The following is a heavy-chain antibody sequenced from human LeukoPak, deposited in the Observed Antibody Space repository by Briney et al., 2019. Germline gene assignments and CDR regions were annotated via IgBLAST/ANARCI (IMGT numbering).Heavy chain of an antibody. D-gene: IGHD2-21*02. Sequence: PGGSLRLSCVASQFTFKNYWMHWVRHPPGRGLVWLSYISPDGSSTTYADSVRGRFTISRDNAQNTLYLQMNSLRADDTAVYFCATAWSFWGEGTLVTVSS. CDR3: ATAWSF. V-gene: IGHV3-74*03. CDR2: ISPDGSST. CDR1: QFTFKNYW. J-gene: IGHJ4*02.